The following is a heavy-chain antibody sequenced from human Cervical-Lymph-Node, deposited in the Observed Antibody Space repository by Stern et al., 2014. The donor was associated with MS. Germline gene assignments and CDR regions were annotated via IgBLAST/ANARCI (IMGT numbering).Heavy chain of an antibody. CDR2: IFSDDAK. Sequence: ESGPVLVKPTETLTLTCTVSGFSLSNARMGVSWIRQPPGKALEWLAHIFSDDAKPHSTSLKSRLTLSKDTSTSQVVLTMTNMDPVDTATYYCARIGVNPGEPLWLATADYNYYGMDVWGQGTTVTVSS. J-gene: IGHJ6*02. V-gene: IGHV2-26*01. D-gene: IGHD5-18*01. CDR3: ARIGVNPGEPLWLATADYNYYGMDV. CDR1: GFSLSNARMG.